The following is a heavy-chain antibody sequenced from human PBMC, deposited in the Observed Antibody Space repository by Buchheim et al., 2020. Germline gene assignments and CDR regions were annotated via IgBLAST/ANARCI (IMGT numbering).Heavy chain of an antibody. CDR3: ARGPGPRGYDYVWGSYRYAQIIDY. V-gene: IGHV4-34*01. J-gene: IGHJ4*02. D-gene: IGHD3-16*02. CDR1: GGSFSGYY. CDR2: INHSGST. Sequence: QQQLQESGPGLVKPSETLSLTCAVYGGSFSGYYWSWIRQPPGKGLEWIGEINHSGSTNYNPSLKSRVTISVDTSKNQFSLTLSSVTAADTAVYYCARGPGPRGYDYVWGSYRYAQIIDYWGQGTL.